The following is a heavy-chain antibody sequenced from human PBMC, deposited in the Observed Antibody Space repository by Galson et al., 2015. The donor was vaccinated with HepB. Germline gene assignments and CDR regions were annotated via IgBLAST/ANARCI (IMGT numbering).Heavy chain of an antibody. CDR1: GGSISSSSYY. J-gene: IGHJ4*02. CDR3: ARDSITIFGLTDY. D-gene: IGHD3-3*01. CDR2: IYYSGST. Sequence: ETLSLTCTVSGGSISSSSYYWGWIRQPPGKGLEWIGSIYYSGSTYYNPSLKSRVTISVDTSKNQFSLKLSSVTAADTAVYYCARDSITIFGLTDYWGQGTLVTVSS. V-gene: IGHV4-39*07.